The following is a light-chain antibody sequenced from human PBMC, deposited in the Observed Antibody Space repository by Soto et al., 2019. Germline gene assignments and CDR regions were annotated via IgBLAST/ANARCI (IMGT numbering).Light chain of an antibody. Sequence: DIQMTQSPSSLSASVGDRVTITCRASQGISNHVAWFQQKPGKAPKSLIYDASSLQSGVPSKFSGSGSGTDFTRTISSLQPEDLATYYCQQYHSYPLTFAGGTKVEIK. CDR3: QQYHSYPLT. CDR1: QGISNH. CDR2: DAS. J-gene: IGKJ4*01. V-gene: IGKV1-16*02.